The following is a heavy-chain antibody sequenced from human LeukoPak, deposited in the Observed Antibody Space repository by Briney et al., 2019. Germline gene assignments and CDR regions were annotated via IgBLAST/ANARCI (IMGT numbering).Heavy chain of an antibody. D-gene: IGHD3-10*01. V-gene: IGHV4-4*02. CDR3: ARDSGTTGEVKFDP. Sequence: PSETLSLTCAVSGGSISRTNWWSWVRQPPGKGLEWIGEIYHTGSTNYNPSLKSRVTMSLDTSKNQFSLKLSSVTAADTAVYYCARDSGTTGEVKFDPWGQGTLVTVSS. CDR2: IYHTGST. J-gene: IGHJ5*02. CDR1: GGSISRTNW.